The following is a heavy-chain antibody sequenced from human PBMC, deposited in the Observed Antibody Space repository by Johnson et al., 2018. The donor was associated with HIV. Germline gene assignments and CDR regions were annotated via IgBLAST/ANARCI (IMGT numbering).Heavy chain of an antibody. CDR3: AKDRSTGWYPAFDI. V-gene: IGHV3-23*04. Sequence: VQLVESGGGLVKPGGSLRLSCAASGFTFSSYAMNWVRQAPGKGLEWVSAISGRGGSTYYADSVKGRFTISRDNSKNMLYLQMNSLRAGDTALYCCAKDRSTGWYPAFDIWGQGTMVTVSS. CDR1: GFTFSSYA. J-gene: IGHJ3*02. D-gene: IGHD6-19*01. CDR2: ISGRGGST.